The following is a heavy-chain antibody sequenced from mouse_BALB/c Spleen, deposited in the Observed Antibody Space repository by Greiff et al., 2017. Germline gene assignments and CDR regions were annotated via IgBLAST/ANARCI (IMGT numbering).Heavy chain of an antibody. D-gene: IGHD2-4*01. Sequence: QAQLQQPGAELVKPGASVKLSCKASGYTFTSYYMYWVKQRPGQGLEWIGGINPSNGGTNFNEKFKSKATLTVDKSSSTAYMQLSSLTSEDSAVYYCTRWGITTRAMDYWGQGTSVTVSS. V-gene: IGHV1S81*02. J-gene: IGHJ4*01. CDR1: GYTFTSYY. CDR2: INPSNGGT. CDR3: TRWGITTRAMDY.